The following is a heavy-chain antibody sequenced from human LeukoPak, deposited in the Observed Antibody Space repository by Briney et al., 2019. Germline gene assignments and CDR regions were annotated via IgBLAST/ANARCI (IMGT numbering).Heavy chain of an antibody. J-gene: IGHJ5*02. CDR2: ISPSGGST. D-gene: IGHD3-10*01. CDR3: ARDPRRGRGDWFDP. CDR1: GYTFTNYY. Sequence: ASVKVSCKASGYTFTNYYMHWVRQAPGQGLEWMGMISPSGGSTSYAQKFQGRVTMTRDMSTSTVYMELSSLRSEDTAVYYCARDPRRGRGDWFDPWGQGTLVTVSS. V-gene: IGHV1-46*01.